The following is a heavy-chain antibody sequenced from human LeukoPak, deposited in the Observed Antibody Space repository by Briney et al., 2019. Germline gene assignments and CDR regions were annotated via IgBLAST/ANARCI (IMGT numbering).Heavy chain of an antibody. CDR1: GFTFITCA. V-gene: IGHV3-23*01. J-gene: IGHJ4*02. CDR2: ISGGGRST. CDR3: ARERYFDY. Sequence: GGSVRLSCAASGFTFITCAMSEVRQAPGKGLEWVSTISGGGRSTDYADSVKGQFTISRDNSKNTLYLQMNSLRAEDTAVYYCARERYFDYWGQGTLVTVSS.